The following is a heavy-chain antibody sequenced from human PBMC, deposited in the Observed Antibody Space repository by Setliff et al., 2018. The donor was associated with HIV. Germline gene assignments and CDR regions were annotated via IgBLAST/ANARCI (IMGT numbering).Heavy chain of an antibody. CDR3: ARDLVWPYSSRWYDAFDI. V-gene: IGHV3-7*03. CDR2: IKQDGSEK. Sequence: PGGSLRLSCAASGFTFSSYWMSWVRQAPGKGLEWVANIKQDGSEKYYVDSVKGRFTISRDNAKNSLYLQMNSLRAEDTAVYYCARDLVWPYSSRWYDAFDIWGQGTMVTVS. J-gene: IGHJ3*02. CDR1: GFTFSSYW. D-gene: IGHD6-13*01.